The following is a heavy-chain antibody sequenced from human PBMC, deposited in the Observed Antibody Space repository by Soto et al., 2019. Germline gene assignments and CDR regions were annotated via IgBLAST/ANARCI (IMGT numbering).Heavy chain of an antibody. J-gene: IGHJ4*02. Sequence: GGSLRLSCAASGFTFSDYYMSWIRQAPGKGLEWVSYISSSSSYTNYADSVKGRFTISRDNAKHSLYLQMNSLRAEDTAVYYCASDQHSGSPWDYWGQGTLVTVSS. CDR2: ISSSSSYT. D-gene: IGHD1-26*01. CDR1: GFTFSDYY. CDR3: ASDQHSGSPWDY. V-gene: IGHV3-11*06.